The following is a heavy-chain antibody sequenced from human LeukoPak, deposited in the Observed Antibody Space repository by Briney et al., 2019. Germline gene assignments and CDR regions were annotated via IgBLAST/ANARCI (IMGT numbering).Heavy chain of an antibody. V-gene: IGHV3-13*01. CDR2: IGTAGDT. Sequence: TGGSLRLSCAASGFTFSSYDMHWVRQATGKGLEWVSAIGTAGDTYYPGSVKGRFTISRENAKNSLCLQMNSLRAGDTAVYYCARERRGWFDPWGQEPWSPSPQ. CDR3: ARERRGWFDP. CDR1: GFTFSSYD. J-gene: IGHJ5*02.